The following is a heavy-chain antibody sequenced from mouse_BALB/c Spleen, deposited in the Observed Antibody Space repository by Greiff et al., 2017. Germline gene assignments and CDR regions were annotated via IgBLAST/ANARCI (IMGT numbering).Heavy chain of an antibody. D-gene: IGHD1-1*01. CDR2: IDPANGNT. J-gene: IGHJ2*01. CDR1: GFNIKDTY. V-gene: IGHV14-3*02. Sequence: EVQLQQSGAELVKPGASVKLSCTASGFNIKDTYMHWVKQRPEQGLEWIGRIDPANGNTKYDPKFQGKATITADTSSSTAYMHLNSLTSEDSAVYYCARRDYGSRYYFDYWGQGTTLTVSS. CDR3: ARRDYGSRYYFDY.